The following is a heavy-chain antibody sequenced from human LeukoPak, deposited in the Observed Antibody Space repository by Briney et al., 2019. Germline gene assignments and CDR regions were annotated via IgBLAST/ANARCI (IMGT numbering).Heavy chain of an antibody. D-gene: IGHD4-17*01. CDR3: ARAGDGENFDY. CDR1: GGSISNYF. J-gene: IGHJ4*02. Sequence: SETLSLTCTVSGGSISNYFWNWIRQSPGKGLEWIGYVYYTGSTDYHPSLKSRVTMSLDTSRNQFSLKLKSVTAADTAVYYCARAGDGENFDYWGQGNLVTVSS. CDR2: VYYTGST. V-gene: IGHV4-59*01.